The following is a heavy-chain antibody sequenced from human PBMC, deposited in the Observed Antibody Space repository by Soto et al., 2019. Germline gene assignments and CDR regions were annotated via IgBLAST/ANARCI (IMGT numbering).Heavy chain of an antibody. CDR1: GFTFNIYR. CDR3: ARERAVAGTGWFDP. CDR2: MSYDGSDE. V-gene: IGHV3-30-3*01. J-gene: IGHJ5*02. D-gene: IGHD6-19*01. Sequence: QVQLVESGGGVVQPGRSLRLSGAASGFTFNIYRMHWVRQAPGKGLEWVAVMSYDGSDEYYADSVKGRFTISRDNSKNTLYLQMNSLRAEDSAVYFCARERAVAGTGWFDPWGQGTLVTVSS.